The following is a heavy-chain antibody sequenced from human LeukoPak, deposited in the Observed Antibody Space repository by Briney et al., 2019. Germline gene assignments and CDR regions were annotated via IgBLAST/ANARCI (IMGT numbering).Heavy chain of an antibody. Sequence: GGSLRLSCAAAGFTFNNYWMNWVRQAPGKGLGWVANIKQDESEKYYVDSVKGRFTISRDNAKNSLYLQMDSLRAEDTALYYCARGQVTTVTGLAAFDIWGQGTMVIVSS. D-gene: IGHD4-17*01. CDR2: IKQDESEK. V-gene: IGHV3-7*04. J-gene: IGHJ3*02. CDR1: GFTFNNYW. CDR3: ARGQVTTVTGLAAFDI.